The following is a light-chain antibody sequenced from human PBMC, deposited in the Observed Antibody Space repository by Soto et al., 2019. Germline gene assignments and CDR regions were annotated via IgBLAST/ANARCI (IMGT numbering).Light chain of an antibody. J-gene: IGKJ1*01. CDR3: MQALQNSRT. CDR2: LGS. CDR1: QIFLHSDGKTS. V-gene: IGKV2-28*01. Sequence: VLTQTPLSRFTTPLQPGPISFNSIQIFLHSDGKTSLYWSLHKPGQSPQLLIYLGSNRASGVPDRFSGSGSGTDFTLNISRVEAEDVGVYYCMQALQNSRTFGQGTKVDIK.